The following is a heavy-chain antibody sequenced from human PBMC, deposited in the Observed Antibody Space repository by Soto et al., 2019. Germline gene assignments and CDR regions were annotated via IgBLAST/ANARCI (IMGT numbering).Heavy chain of an antibody. Sequence: PSETLSLTCSVYGDSVSNGDYSWSWIRQPPXKGLEWIGYIYYIGGPYYNPSLQSRVTISMDTSKNQVSLNLTSVTAADTAVYFCARDPYQDYGHSYYYSALDAWGPGLTVTVSS. V-gene: IGHV4-30-4*01. CDR2: IYYIGGP. J-gene: IGHJ6*02. CDR1: GDSVSNGDYS. CDR3: ARDPYQDYGHSYYYSALDA. D-gene: IGHD4-17*01.